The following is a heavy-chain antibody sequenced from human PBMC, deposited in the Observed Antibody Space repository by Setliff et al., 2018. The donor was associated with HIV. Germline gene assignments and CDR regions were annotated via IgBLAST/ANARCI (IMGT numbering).Heavy chain of an antibody. V-gene: IGHV4-34*01. J-gene: IGHJ4*02. D-gene: IGHD4-17*01. CDR1: GGSFSNYY. Sequence: SETLSLTCTVYGGSFSNYYTNWIRQPPGKGLEWIGELSPSGTTRPNPSLQSRVIISLDTSKNQLSLKLTSVTAADTAMYYCAAFLVSPVTTQDYWGQGTPVTVS. CDR2: LSPSGTT. CDR3: AAFLVSPVTTQDY.